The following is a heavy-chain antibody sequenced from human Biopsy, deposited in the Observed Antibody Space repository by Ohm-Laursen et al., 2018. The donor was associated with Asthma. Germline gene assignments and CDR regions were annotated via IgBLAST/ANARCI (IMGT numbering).Heavy chain of an antibody. CDR2: ILFDGRKI. CDR3: AEDRVAGRSYYFDY. Sequence: SLRLSCAASGFNFHNYGMNWVRRAPGKGLEWVAQILFDGRKINYPDSVKGRFTISRDNSKNMVYLQMNGLRPEDTAVYYCAEDRVAGRSYYFDYWGQGSLVSVSS. V-gene: IGHV3-30*18. D-gene: IGHD6-13*01. CDR1: GFNFHNYG. J-gene: IGHJ4*02.